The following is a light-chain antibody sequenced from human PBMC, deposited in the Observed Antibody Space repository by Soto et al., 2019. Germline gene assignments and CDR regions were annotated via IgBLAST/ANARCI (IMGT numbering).Light chain of an antibody. CDR2: KAS. Sequence: IQMTQSTSTLSASVGDRVTSTRAASQSISSWLAWYQQKPGKAPKLLIYKASSLESGAPSRFSGSGSGTEFTLTISSLQPDDFATYYCQQYNSYPWTFGQGT. CDR3: QQYNSYPWT. J-gene: IGKJ1*01. V-gene: IGKV1-5*03. CDR1: QSISSW.